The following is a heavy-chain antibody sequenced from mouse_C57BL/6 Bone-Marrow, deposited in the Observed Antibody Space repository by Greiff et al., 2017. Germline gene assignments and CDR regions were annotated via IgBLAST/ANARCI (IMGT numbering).Heavy chain of an antibody. D-gene: IGHD2-5*01. CDR3: ERDPSYYINSWFAY. CDR1: GYTFTSYW. Sequence: QVQLQQPGAELVRPGTSVKLSCKASGYTFTSYWMHWVKQRPGQGLEWIGVIDPSDSYTNYNQKFKGKATLTVDTSSSTAYMQLSSLTSEDSAVYCCERDPSYYINSWFAYWGQGTLVTVSA. CDR2: IDPSDSYT. V-gene: IGHV1-59*01. J-gene: IGHJ3*01.